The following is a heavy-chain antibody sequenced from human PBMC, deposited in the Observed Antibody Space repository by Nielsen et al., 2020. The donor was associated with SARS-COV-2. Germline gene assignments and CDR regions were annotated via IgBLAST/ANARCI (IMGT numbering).Heavy chain of an antibody. CDR2: INPNSGGT. V-gene: IGHV1-2*06. D-gene: IGHD2-15*01. CDR1: GYTFTGYY. J-gene: IGHJ5*02. Sequence: ASVKVSCKASGYTFTGYYMHWVRQAPGQGLEWMGRINPNSGGTNYAQKFQGRVTMTRDTSISTAYMELSRLRSDDTAVYYCAGDIVGASWFDPWGQGTLVTVSS. CDR3: AGDIVGASWFDP.